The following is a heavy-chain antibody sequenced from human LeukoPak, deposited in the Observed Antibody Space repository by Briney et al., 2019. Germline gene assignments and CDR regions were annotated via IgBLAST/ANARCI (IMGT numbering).Heavy chain of an antibody. V-gene: IGHV4-34*01. J-gene: IGHJ4*02. CDR3: ARDLRYYDSSGYYYFDY. CDR1: GGSLIPYY. CDR2: INHSGST. Sequence: SETLSFTCTVSGGSLIPYYWSWIRQPPGKGLEWIGEINHSGSTNYNPSLKSRVTISVDTSKNQFSLKLSSVTAADTAVYYCARDLRYYDSSGYYYFDYWGQGTLVTVSS. D-gene: IGHD3-22*01.